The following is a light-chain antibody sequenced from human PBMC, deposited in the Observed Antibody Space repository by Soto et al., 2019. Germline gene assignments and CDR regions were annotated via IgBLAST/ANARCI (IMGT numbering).Light chain of an antibody. J-gene: IGKJ4*01. CDR1: QSVLYSSNNKNY. V-gene: IGKV4-1*01. Sequence: DIVMTQSPDSLAVSLGERATIKCKSSQSVLYSSNNKNYLAWYQQKPRQPPKLLIYWASTRESGVPDRFSGSGPGTDVTLSISSLQAEDVAVYYCQQYYSALSFGGGTKVEIK. CDR3: QQYYSALS. CDR2: WAS.